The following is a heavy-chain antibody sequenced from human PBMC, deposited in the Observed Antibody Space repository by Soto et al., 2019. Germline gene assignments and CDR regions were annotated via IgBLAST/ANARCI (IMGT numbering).Heavy chain of an antibody. CDR3: VKILQYSYGLPH. D-gene: IGHD5-18*01. V-gene: IGHV3-64D*06. J-gene: IGHJ4*02. Sequence: EVQLVESGGGLVQPGGSPRLSCSASGFTFSSYAMHWVRQAPGKGLEYVSAINSNGGSTYYADSVKGRFTISRDNSKNTLYLQMSSLRAEDTAVYYCVKILQYSYGLPHWGQGTLVTVSS. CDR1: GFTFSSYA. CDR2: INSNGGST.